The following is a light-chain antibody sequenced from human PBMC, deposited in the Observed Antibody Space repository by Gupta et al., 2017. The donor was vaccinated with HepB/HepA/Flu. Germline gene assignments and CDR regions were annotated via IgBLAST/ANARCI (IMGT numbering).Light chain of an antibody. CDR3: SAWDDSLSGWV. CDR1: SSNIESNY. J-gene: IGLJ3*02. Sequence: QSVVTQPPLVSGTAGQRVTISCSGSSSNIESNYVYWYQQLPGTATKLLIYRNDERPSGVPDPFSGSKSGTSASLDISGLRSEDEADYYCSAWDDSLSGWVFGGGTKLTVL. V-gene: IGLV1-47*01. CDR2: RND.